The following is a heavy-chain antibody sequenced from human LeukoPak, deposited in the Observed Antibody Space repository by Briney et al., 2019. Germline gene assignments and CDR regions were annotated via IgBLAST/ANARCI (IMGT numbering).Heavy chain of an antibody. CDR2: IYYSGST. D-gene: IGHD3-16*02. Sequence: SETLSLTCTVSGGSISSYYWSWIRQPPGKGLEWIGYIYYSGSTNYNPSLKSRVTISVDTSKNQLSLKLSSVTAADTAVYYCASSGDYDYVWGSYPPPYYFDYWGQGTLVTVSS. V-gene: IGHV4-59*08. J-gene: IGHJ4*02. CDR1: GGSISSYY. CDR3: ASSGDYDYVWGSYPPPYYFDY.